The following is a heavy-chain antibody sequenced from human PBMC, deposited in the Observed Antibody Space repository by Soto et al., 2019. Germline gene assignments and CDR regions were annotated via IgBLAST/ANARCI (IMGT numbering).Heavy chain of an antibody. CDR1: GGSLSSYY. CDR2: IYYSGST. Sequence: SETLSLTCTVSGGSLSSYYWSWIRQPPGKGLEWIGYIYYSGSTNYNPSLKSRVTISVDTSKNQFSLKLSSVTAADTAVYYCASRKSSTYFDYWGQGTLVTVSS. CDR3: ASRKSSTYFDY. J-gene: IGHJ4*02. D-gene: IGHD3-10*01. V-gene: IGHV4-59*08.